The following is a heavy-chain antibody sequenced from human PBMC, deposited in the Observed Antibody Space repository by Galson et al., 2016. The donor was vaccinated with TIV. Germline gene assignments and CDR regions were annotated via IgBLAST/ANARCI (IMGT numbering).Heavy chain of an antibody. V-gene: IGHV4-59*08. CDR2: VYYSGTT. CDR3: ARHSTSGFPGIQVAARQRPFDI. J-gene: IGHJ3*02. Sequence: GKGLEWIGHVYYSGTTTTYTPSLESRVTMSLDTSKNQLSLKVMSVTAADTAVYYCARHSTSGFPGIQVAARQRPFDIWGQGTMVTVSS. D-gene: IGHD6-19*01.